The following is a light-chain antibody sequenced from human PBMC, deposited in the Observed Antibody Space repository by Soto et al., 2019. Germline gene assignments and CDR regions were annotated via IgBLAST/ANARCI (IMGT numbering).Light chain of an antibody. V-gene: IGKV3-20*01. Sequence: EIVLTQSPGTLSLSPGERATLSCRASQSVSSSYLAWYQQKPGQAPRLLIYGAFSRVIGIPDRFSGSGSGTDFNLTISRLEPDDFSVYYCQQYDSPPLTFGQGTKVEIK. CDR1: QSVSSSY. CDR3: QQYDSPPLT. CDR2: GAF. J-gene: IGKJ1*01.